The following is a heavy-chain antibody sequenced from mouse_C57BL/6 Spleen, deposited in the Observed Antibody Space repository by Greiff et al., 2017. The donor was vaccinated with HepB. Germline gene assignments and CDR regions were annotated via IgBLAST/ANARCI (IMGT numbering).Heavy chain of an antibody. CDR2: ISSGSSTI. V-gene: IGHV5-17*01. CDR1: GFTFSDYG. D-gene: IGHD1-1*01. CDR3: GRMNYYGYYFDY. J-gene: IGHJ2*01. Sequence: EVQLVESGGGLVKPGGSLKLSCAASGFTFSDYGMHWVRQAPEKGLEWVAYISSGSSTIHYADTVKGRFTISRDNAKNNLFLQMTSLRSEDTAMYYCGRMNYYGYYFDYWGQGTTLTVSS.